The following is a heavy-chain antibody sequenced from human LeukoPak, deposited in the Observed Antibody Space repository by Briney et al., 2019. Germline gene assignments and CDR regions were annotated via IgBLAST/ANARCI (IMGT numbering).Heavy chain of an antibody. Sequence: SETLSLTCTVSGGSISSSSYYWGWLRQPPGKGLEWIGSIYYSGSTYYNPSLKSRVTISVDTSKNQFSLKLSSVTAADTAVYYCARGAFFGVVIIPNHFGYWGQGTLVTVSS. CDR2: IYYSGST. V-gene: IGHV4-39*07. CDR1: GGSISSSSYY. J-gene: IGHJ4*02. D-gene: IGHD3-3*01. CDR3: ARGAFFGVVIIPNHFGY.